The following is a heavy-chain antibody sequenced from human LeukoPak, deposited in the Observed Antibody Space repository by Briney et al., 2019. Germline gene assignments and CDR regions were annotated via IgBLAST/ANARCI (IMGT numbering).Heavy chain of an antibody. CDR2: ISTSSSTI. CDR3: ATFAQENY. J-gene: IGHJ4*02. CDR1: GFTFTSYS. V-gene: IGHV3-48*02. Sequence: GGSLRLSCAASGFTFTSYSMTWVRQAPGKGLEWVSYISTSSSTIYYADSVKGRFTISRDNAKNSLYLQMNSLRDEDTAVYYCATFAQENYWGQGTLVTVSS.